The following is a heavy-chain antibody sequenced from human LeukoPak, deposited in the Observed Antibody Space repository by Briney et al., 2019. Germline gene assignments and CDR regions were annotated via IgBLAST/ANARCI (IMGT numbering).Heavy chain of an antibody. J-gene: IGHJ4*02. CDR3: ARAPDISWYYFDY. CDR2: IGASGDST. CDR1: GFTFSSYA. D-gene: IGHD6-13*01. Sequence: GGSLRLSCAASGFTFSSYAMSWVRQAPGKGLEWVSAIGASGDSTYYADSVKGRFTISRDNSKNTLYLQMNSLRAEDTAVYYCARAPDISWYYFDYWGQGTLVTVSS. V-gene: IGHV3-23*01.